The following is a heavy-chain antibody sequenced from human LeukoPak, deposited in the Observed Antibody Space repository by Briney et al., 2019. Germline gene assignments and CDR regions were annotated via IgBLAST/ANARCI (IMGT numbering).Heavy chain of an antibody. CDR2: IIPSDGGT. V-gene: IGHV1-46*01. CDR3: VIAIMWYSGVS. D-gene: IGHD1-26*01. J-gene: IGHJ5*02. Sequence: ASVKVSCKASGYTFTNHYIHWVRQAPGQGLEWMGAIIPSDGGTAYELKFQGRVTMTTDTSTSTVYMELSSLRSEDTAVYYCVIAIMWYSGVSWSQGTLLTVSS. CDR1: GYTFTNHY.